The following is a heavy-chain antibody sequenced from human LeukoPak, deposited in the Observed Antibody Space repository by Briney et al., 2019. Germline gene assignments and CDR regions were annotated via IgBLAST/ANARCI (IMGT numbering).Heavy chain of an antibody. D-gene: IGHD1-26*01. CDR2: ISASGGGT. J-gene: IGHJ2*01. Sequence: PGGSLRLSCAASGFTFSSDGMSWVRQAPGKGLEWVSSISASGGGTVYADSVKGRVTISRDNSKNTLYLQIHFLRAEDTAVYSCAKNLLGSEAFCWYFDFWGRGTLVTVSS. CDR3: AKNLLGSEAFCWYFDF. CDR1: GFTFSSDG. V-gene: IGHV3-23*01.